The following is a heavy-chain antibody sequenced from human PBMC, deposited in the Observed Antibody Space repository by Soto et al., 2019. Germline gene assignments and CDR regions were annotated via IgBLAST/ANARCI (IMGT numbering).Heavy chain of an antibody. CDR3: ARVRAGVGYNWFDP. V-gene: IGHV4-31*03. CDR2: IYYSGST. Sequence: SETLSITCTVSGGSIGSGAYYWSWIRQHPGRGLEWIGYIYYSGSTYYNPALKSRVTISADTSKSQFSLKLSSVTAADTTVYYCARVRAGVGYNWFDPWGQGTLVTVSS. D-gene: IGHD1-26*01. CDR1: GGSIGSGAYY. J-gene: IGHJ5*02.